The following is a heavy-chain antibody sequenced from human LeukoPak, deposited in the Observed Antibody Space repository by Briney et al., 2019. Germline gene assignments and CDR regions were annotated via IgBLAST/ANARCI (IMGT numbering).Heavy chain of an antibody. CDR2: IYHSGST. CDR1: GGSISSYS. V-gene: IGHV4-30-2*01. Sequence: SETLSLTCTVSGGSISSYSWSWIRQPPGKGLEWIGYIYHSGSTYYNPSLKSRVTISVDRSKNQFSLKLSSMTAADTAVYYCARGSGYDKYNWFDPWGQGTLVTVSS. D-gene: IGHD5-12*01. J-gene: IGHJ5*02. CDR3: ARGSGYDKYNWFDP.